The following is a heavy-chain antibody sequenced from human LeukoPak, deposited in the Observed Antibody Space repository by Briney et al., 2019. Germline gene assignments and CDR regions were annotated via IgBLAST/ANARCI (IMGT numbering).Heavy chain of an antibody. V-gene: IGHV3-23*01. CDR3: ARGGVDYYGSGTYYIMYYFDY. Sequence: GGSLRLSCAASGFTFSNYAMSWVRQAPGKGLEWVSGISGSGGATYYADSVKGRFTISRDDPHNTLYLQMNSLRGEDTAVYFCARGGVDYYGSGTYYIMYYFDYWGQGALVTVSS. CDR1: GFTFSNYA. J-gene: IGHJ4*02. CDR2: ISGSGGAT. D-gene: IGHD3-10*01.